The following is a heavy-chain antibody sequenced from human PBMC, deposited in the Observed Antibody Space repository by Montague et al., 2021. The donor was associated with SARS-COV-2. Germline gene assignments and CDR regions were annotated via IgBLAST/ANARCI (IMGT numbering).Heavy chain of an antibody. CDR3: ARFQTTCFIANCVNYFDY. V-gene: IGHV4-59*01. J-gene: IGHJ4*02. D-gene: IGHD1-1*01. CDR1: GDSITTYY. Sequence: SETLSLTCSVSGDSITTYYWSWIRQSPGRGLRWIGYIYYTGTTKYNPSLKSRVTVSVDTSRRHFTLKLKSVTAADTAVYYCARFQTTCFIANCVNYFDYWGQGALVTVSS. CDR2: IYYTGTT.